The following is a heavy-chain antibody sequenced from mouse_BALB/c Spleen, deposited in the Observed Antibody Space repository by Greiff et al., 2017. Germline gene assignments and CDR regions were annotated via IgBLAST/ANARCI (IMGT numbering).Heavy chain of an antibody. CDR1: GYTFTDYE. CDR2: IDPETGGT. J-gene: IGHJ3*01. CDR3: TRRITTVVATPFAY. Sequence: VQGVESGAELVRPGASVTLSCKASGYTFTDYEMHWVKQTPVHGLEWIGAIDPETGGTAYNQKFKGKATLTADKSSSTAYMELRSLTSEDSAVYYRTRRITTVVATPFAYWGQGTLVTVSA. V-gene: IGHV1-15*01. D-gene: IGHD1-1*01.